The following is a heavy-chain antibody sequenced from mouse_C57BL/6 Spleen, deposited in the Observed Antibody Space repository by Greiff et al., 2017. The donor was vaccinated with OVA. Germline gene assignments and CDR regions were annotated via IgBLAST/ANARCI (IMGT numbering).Heavy chain of an antibody. CDR3: TVPYYGSRGY. J-gene: IGHJ2*01. D-gene: IGHD1-1*01. CDR2: IDPENGDT. Sequence: VHVKQSGAELVRPGASVKLSCTASGFNIKDDYMHWVKQRPEQGLEWIGWIDPENGDTEYASKFQGKATITADTSSNTAYLQLSSLTSEDTAVYYCTVPYYGSRGYWGQGTTLTVSS. V-gene: IGHV14-4*01. CDR1: GFNIKDDY.